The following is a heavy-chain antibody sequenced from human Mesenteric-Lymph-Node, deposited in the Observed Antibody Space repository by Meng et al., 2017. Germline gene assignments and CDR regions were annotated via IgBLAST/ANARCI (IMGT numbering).Heavy chain of an antibody. CDR2: ISSSSSYI. V-gene: IGHV3-21*01. CDR1: GFTFSSYS. CDR3: ARDRASKDSSVWYFGPDY. Sequence: GGSLRLSCAASGFTFSSYSMNWVRQAPGQGLEWVSSISSSSSYIYYADSVKGRFTISRDNAKKSLYLQMNSLRAEDTAVYYCARDRASKDSSVWYFGPDYWGQGTLVTVSS. D-gene: IGHD6-19*01. J-gene: IGHJ4*02.